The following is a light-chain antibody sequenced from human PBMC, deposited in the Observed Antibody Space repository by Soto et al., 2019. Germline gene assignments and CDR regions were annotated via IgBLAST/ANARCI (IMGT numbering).Light chain of an antibody. V-gene: IGKV1-9*01. CDR3: QQLNTYPLFT. Sequence: IQFNPSSSFPSSSFGGRINITCRANQDISRYLAWYQQKAGKAPKLLIYAASTLQKGVPSRFSGSGSGTEFTLTISSLQPDDFATYYCQQLNTYPLFTFGPGTEVDI. CDR2: AAS. CDR1: QDISRY. J-gene: IGKJ3*01.